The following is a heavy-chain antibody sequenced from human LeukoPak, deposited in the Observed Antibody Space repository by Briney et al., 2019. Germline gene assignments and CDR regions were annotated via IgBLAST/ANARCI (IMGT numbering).Heavy chain of an antibody. Sequence: ASVKVSCKASGYTFTSYDISWVRQATGQGLEWMGWMNLNSGNTGYAQKFQGRVTMTRNTSISTAYMELSSLRSEDTAVYYCARGSGGDILTGYCQNWGQGTLVTVSS. CDR2: MNLNSGNT. CDR1: GYTFTSYD. V-gene: IGHV1-8*01. CDR3: ARGSGGDILTGYCQN. D-gene: IGHD3-9*01. J-gene: IGHJ4*02.